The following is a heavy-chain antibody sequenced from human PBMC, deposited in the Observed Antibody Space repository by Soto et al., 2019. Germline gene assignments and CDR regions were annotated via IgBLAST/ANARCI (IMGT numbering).Heavy chain of an antibody. J-gene: IGHJ6*02. V-gene: IGHV4-39*01. CDR2: IYYSGST. CDR3: ASGYDILTGYPRGDYYGMDV. D-gene: IGHD3-9*01. CDR1: GGSISSSSYY. Sequence: SETQSLTCTVSGGSISSSSYYWGWIRQPPGKGLEWIGSIYYSGSTYYNPSLKSRVTISVDTSKNQFSLKLSSVTAADTAVYYCASGYDILTGYPRGDYYGMDVWGQGTTVTVS.